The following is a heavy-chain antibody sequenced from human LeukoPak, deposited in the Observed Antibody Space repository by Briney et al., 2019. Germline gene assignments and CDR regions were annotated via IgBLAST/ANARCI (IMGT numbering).Heavy chain of an antibody. CDR1: GGSISSGGYY. Sequence: PSETLSLTCTVSGGSISSGGYYWSWIRQHPGKGLEWIGYIYYSVSTYYNPSLMSRVTISVDTSKNQFSLKLSSVTAADTGVYYCARGGTVTTFRVEYWCDPWGQGTLVTVSS. J-gene: IGHJ5*02. V-gene: IGHV4-31*03. D-gene: IGHD4-17*01. CDR2: IYYSVST. CDR3: ARGGTVTTFRVEYWCDP.